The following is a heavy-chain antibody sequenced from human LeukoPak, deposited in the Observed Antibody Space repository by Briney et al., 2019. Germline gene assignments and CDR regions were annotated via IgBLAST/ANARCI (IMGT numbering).Heavy chain of an antibody. Sequence: PGGSLRLSCAASGFTFSNYGMHWVRQAPGKGLEYVSAISSNGGSTYYADSVKGRFTISRDNSKNTLYLQMSSLRAEDTAVYYCVEPPSQYCSGGSCSPLYYFDYWGQGTLVTVSS. J-gene: IGHJ4*02. V-gene: IGHV3-64D*06. D-gene: IGHD2-15*01. CDR2: ISSNGGST. CDR3: VEPPSQYCSGGSCSPLYYFDY. CDR1: GFTFSNYG.